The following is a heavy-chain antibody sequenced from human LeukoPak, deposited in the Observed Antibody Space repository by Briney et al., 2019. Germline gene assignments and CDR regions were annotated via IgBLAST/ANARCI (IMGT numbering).Heavy chain of an antibody. D-gene: IGHD3-22*01. V-gene: IGHV1-24*01. J-gene: IGHJ4*02. CDR3: ATLYYDSSGYRGDY. CDR1: GYTLTELS. CDR2: FDPEDGET. Sequence: ASVNVSCKVSGYTLTELSMHWVRQAPGKGLEWMGGFDPEDGETIYAQKFQGRVTMTEDTSTDTAYMELSSLRSEDTAVYYCATLYYDSSGYRGDYWGQGTLVTVSS.